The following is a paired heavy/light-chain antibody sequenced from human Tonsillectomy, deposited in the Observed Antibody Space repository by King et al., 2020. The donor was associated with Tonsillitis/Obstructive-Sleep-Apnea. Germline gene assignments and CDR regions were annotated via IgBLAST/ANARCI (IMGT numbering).Light chain of an antibody. CDR3: QVWHSNTDHHWV. CDR2: YDS. V-gene: IGLV3-21*01. CDR1: NIGTKS. Sequence: SYALTQPPSVSVAPGKTARITCGGNNIGTKSVHWYQHKPGQAPVLVIYYDSDRPSGIPERFSGSNSGNTATLTINRVEAGDEADYYCQVWHSNTDHHWVFGGGTKLTVL. J-gene: IGLJ3*02.
Heavy chain of an antibody. CDR3: ARDSNSGYDFGGDYFDY. Sequence: QVQLVESGGGVVQPGRSLRLSCAASFTFSGYAMHWVRQAPGKGLEWVAVISYDGSNLYYADSVKGRFTISRDNSKNTLYLQMNGLRTEDTAVYYCARDSNSGYDFGGDYFDYWGQGTLVTVSS. V-gene: IGHV3-30*01. CDR2: ISYDGSNL. D-gene: IGHD5-12*01. J-gene: IGHJ4*02. CDR1: FTFSGYA.